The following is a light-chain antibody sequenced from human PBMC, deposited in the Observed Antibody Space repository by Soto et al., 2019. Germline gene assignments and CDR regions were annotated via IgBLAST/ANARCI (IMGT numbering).Light chain of an antibody. V-gene: IGKV1-13*02. Sequence: AIQLTQSPSSLSASVGDRVTITCRASQDIRGALAWYQQKPGKAPKLLIYDVSSLESGVPSRFSGSGSGTDSTFTISSLQPEDFATLCFQRFKVYPMTVGQVRRLEIK. J-gene: IGKJ5*01. CDR3: QRFKVYPMT. CDR1: QDIRGA. CDR2: DVS.